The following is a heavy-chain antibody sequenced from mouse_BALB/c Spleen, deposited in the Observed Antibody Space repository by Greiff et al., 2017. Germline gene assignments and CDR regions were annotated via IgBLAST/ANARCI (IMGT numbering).Heavy chain of an antibody. V-gene: IGHV5-9-4*01. CDR1: GFTFSSYA. J-gene: IGHJ4*01. CDR3: ARDDDYDEAMDY. CDR2: ISSGGSYT. Sequence: EVKLVESGGGLVKPGGSLKLSCAASGFTFSSYAMSWVRQSPEKRLEWVAEISSGGSYTYYPDTVTGRFTISRDNTKNTLYLEMSSLRSEDTAMYYCARDDDYDEAMDYWGQGTSVTVSS. D-gene: IGHD2-4*01.